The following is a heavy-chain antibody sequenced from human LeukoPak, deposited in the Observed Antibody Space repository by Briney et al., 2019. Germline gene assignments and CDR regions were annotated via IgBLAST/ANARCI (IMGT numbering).Heavy chain of an antibody. J-gene: IGHJ4*02. CDR2: ISGSGGRT. CDR1: GFTFNSYA. CDR3: AKAFTGAVARSRGLGY. D-gene: IGHD6-19*01. V-gene: IGHV3-23*01. Sequence: GGSLRLSCAASGFTFNSYAMSGGRQAPGGGVEWGSDISGSGGRTYYADSVKGRFTFSRDNSKNTLYLQMNSLRAEDTAVYYCAKAFTGAVARSRGLGYWGQGTLLTVSS.